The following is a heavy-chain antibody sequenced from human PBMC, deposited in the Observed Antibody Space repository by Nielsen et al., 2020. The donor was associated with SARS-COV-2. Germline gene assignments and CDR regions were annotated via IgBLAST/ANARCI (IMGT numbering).Heavy chain of an antibody. J-gene: IGHJ5*02. Sequence: GESLKISCQASGYKFTDNWIGWVRQMPGKGLEWMGIIYPGDFDTRYSPSFQGQVTMSVDTSTDTAYLEWRSLKASDTATYYCARYDDWFDPWGQGTLVTVTS. V-gene: IGHV5-51*01. CDR1: GYKFTDNW. D-gene: IGHD1-1*01. CDR3: ARYDDWFDP. CDR2: IYPGDFDT.